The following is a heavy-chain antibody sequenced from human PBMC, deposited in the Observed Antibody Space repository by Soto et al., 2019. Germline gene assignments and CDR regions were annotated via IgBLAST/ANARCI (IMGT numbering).Heavy chain of an antibody. V-gene: IGHV4-59*01. CDR3: ASDRSSGWDQGYGMDV. CDR2: IYYSGST. Sequence: KPSETLSLTCTVSGGSISTYYWSWIRQPPGKGLEWIGYIYYSGSTSYNPSLKSRVTISVDTSKNQFSLKLRSVTDADTAVYYCASDRSSGWDQGYGMDVWGQGTTVTVSS. J-gene: IGHJ6*02. D-gene: IGHD6-19*01. CDR1: GGSISTYY.